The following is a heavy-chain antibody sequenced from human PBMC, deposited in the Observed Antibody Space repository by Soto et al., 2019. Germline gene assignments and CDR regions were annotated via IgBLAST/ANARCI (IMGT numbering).Heavy chain of an antibody. CDR1: GFTFSDYY. J-gene: IGHJ3*02. CDR2: ISSRDNTV. Sequence: QVQLVESGGGLVKPGGSLRLSCAASGFTFSDYYMSWIRQAPGKGLEWVSYISSRDNTVYYADSVKGRFTISRDNAKNLLYLQMNSLRAEDTAVYYCARDALFSRSGKLDAFDIWGQGTMVTVSS. V-gene: IGHV3-11*01. D-gene: IGHD3-10*01. CDR3: ARDALFSRSGKLDAFDI.